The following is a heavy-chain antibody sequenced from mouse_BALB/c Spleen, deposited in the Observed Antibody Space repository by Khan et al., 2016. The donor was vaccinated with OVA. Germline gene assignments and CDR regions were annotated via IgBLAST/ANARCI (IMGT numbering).Heavy chain of an antibody. Sequence: QIQLVQSGPELKKPGETVKISCKASGYTFTNYVMNWVKQSPGKGLKWMGWINTYTREPTYADDFKGRLAFSLDTSASTAYLQINSLENEYTATYFWARVRGVYWGQGTTLTVSA. V-gene: IGHV9-3-1*01. CDR1: GYTFTNYV. CDR3: ARVRGVY. J-gene: IGHJ2*01. CDR2: INTYTREP.